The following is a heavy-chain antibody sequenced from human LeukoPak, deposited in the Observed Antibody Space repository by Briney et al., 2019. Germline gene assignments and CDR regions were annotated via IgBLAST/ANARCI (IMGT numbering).Heavy chain of an antibody. CDR1: GGSISSSSYY. V-gene: IGHV4-39*07. Sequence: SETLSLTCTVSGGSISSSSYYWGWIRQPPGKGLEWIGSIYYSGSTYYNPSLKSRVTISVDTSKNQFSLKLSSVTAADTAVYYCARGWDSSSSVDYWGQGTLVTVSS. D-gene: IGHD6-6*01. J-gene: IGHJ4*02. CDR2: IYYSGST. CDR3: ARGWDSSSSVDY.